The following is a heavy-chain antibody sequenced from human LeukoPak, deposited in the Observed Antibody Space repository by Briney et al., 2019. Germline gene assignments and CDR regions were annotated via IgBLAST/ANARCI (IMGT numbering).Heavy chain of an antibody. J-gene: IGHJ4*02. CDR1: GFTFSSYG. CDR3: AKGSTYDILRGGDY. D-gene: IGHD3-9*01. Sequence: GGSLRLSCAASGFTFSSYGMHWVRQAPGKGLEWVAFIRYDGSNKYYADSVKGRFTISRDNSKNTLYLQMNSLRAEDTAVYYCAKGSTYDILRGGDYWGQGTLVTVSS. CDR2: IRYDGSNK. V-gene: IGHV3-30*02.